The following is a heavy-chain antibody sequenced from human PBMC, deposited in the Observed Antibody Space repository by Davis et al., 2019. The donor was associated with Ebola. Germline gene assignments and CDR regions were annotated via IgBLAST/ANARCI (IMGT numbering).Heavy chain of an antibody. CDR2: ISYDGSNK. J-gene: IGHJ6*02. Sequence: GESLKISCAASGFTFSSYAMHWVRQAPGKGLEWVAVISYDGSNKYYADSVKGRFTISRDNSKNTLYLQMNSLRAEDTAVYYCARVAITAMEDYYYYGMDVWGQGTTVTVSS. CDR3: ARVAITAMEDYYYYGMDV. V-gene: IGHV3-30*04. CDR1: GFTFSSYA. D-gene: IGHD5-18*01.